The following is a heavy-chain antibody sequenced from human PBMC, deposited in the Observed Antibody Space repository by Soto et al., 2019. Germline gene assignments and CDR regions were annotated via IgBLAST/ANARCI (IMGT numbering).Heavy chain of an antibody. D-gene: IGHD3-10*01. Sequence: PSETLSLTCTVSGVSINSGGYYWSWIRQHPGKGLEWIGYIYNSGSTYYNPSLKSRVTISVDPSKNQFSLKLSSVTAADTAVYCCARGITMVRGVIHTPYFDYWGQGTLVTVSS. CDR2: IYNSGST. J-gene: IGHJ4*02. CDR3: ARGITMVRGVIHTPYFDY. V-gene: IGHV4-31*03. CDR1: GVSINSGGYY.